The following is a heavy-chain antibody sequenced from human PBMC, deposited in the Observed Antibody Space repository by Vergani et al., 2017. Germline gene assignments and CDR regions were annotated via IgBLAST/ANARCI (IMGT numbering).Heavy chain of an antibody. Sequence: EVQLVQSGAEVKKPGESLKISCKGSGYSFTSYWIGWVRQMPGKGLEWMGIIYPSDSDTSYSPSFQGQITISADTSISTAYLQWSSLEASETAMYYGATLDYEDSSAPFDYWGQGTLVTVSS. D-gene: IGHD3-22*01. J-gene: IGHJ4*02. V-gene: IGHV5-51*03. CDR1: GYSFTSYW. CDR3: ATLDYEDSSAPFDY. CDR2: IYPSDSDT.